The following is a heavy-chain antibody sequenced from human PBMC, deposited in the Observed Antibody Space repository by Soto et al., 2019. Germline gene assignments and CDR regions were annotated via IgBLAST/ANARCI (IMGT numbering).Heavy chain of an antibody. CDR1: GYTFTSYY. V-gene: IGHV1-18*04. Sequence: ASVKVSCKASGYTFTSYYMHWVRQAPGQGLEWMGWISAYDGNTNYAQKLQGRVTMTTDTSTSTAYMELRSLRSDDTAVYYCARDSPGECTNGVCIPAGYFQHWGQGTLVTVSS. D-gene: IGHD2-8*01. CDR3: ARDSPGECTNGVCIPAGYFQH. CDR2: ISAYDGNT. J-gene: IGHJ1*01.